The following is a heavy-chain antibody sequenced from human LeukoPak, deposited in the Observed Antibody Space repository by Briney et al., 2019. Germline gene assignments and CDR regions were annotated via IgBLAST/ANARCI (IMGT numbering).Heavy chain of an antibody. CDR1: GGSISSGGYY. CDR3: ARDGPRSVAAEYYFDY. CDR2: IYHSGST. D-gene: IGHD6-13*01. Sequence: PSETLSLACTVSGGSISSGGYYWSWIRQPPGKGLEWIGYIYHSGSTYYNPSLKSRVTISVDRSKNQFSLKLSSVTAADTAVYYCARDGPRSVAAEYYFDYWGQGTLVTVSS. J-gene: IGHJ4*02. V-gene: IGHV4-30-2*01.